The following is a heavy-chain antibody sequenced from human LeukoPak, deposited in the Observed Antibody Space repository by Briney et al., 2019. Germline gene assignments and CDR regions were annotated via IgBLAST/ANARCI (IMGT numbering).Heavy chain of an antibody. V-gene: IGHV3-21*01. D-gene: IGHD6-19*01. CDR2: ISSSSSYI. CDR1: GFTFSSYS. Sequence: PGGSLRLSCAASGFTFSSYSMNWVRQAPGKGLEWVSYISSSSSYIYYADSVKGRFPISRDNDKNPLYLQMNSLRAEDTGVYYCARKNLTSGWYYVYWGQGTLVTVSS. J-gene: IGHJ4*02. CDR3: ARKNLTSGWYYVY.